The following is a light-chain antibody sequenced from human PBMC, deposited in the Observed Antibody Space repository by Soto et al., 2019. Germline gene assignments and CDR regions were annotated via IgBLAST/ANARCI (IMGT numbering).Light chain of an antibody. V-gene: IGKV3-20*01. CDR2: GAS. CDR1: QSVSSSY. CDR3: QQYASSPRFT. Sequence: EIVLTQSPGTLSLSPGERATLSCRASQSVSSSYLAWYQQKPGQAHRLLIYGASSRATGIPDRFSGSGSGTDFTLTISRLETEDFAVYYCQQYASSPRFTFGPGTKVDIK. J-gene: IGKJ3*01.